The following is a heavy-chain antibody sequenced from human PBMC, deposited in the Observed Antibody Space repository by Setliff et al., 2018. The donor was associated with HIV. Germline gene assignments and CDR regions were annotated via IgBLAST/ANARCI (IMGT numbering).Heavy chain of an antibody. V-gene: IGHV1-46*01. CDR1: GYTFTSYY. Sequence: ASVKVSCKASGYTFTSYYIHWVRQAPGQGLEWMGEINPSGGSTSYSEKFRGRATMTRDTSRSTVYMELSSLRFDDTAVYFCARAPRIFPEFNNPHPHFDHWGQGTLVTVSS. CDR3: ARAPRIFPEFNNPHPHFDH. J-gene: IGHJ4*02. CDR2: INPSGGST. D-gene: IGHD3-3*01.